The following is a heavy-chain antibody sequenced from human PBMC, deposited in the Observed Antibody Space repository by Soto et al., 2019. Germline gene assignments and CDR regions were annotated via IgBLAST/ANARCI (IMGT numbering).Heavy chain of an antibody. J-gene: IGHJ6*02. CDR3: ARHNVDTDMTKYYYGMDV. D-gene: IGHD5-18*01. Sequence: PGESLKISCKGSGYSFTSYWIGWVRQMPGKGLEWMGIIYPGDSDTRYSPSFQGQVTISADKSISTAYLQWSSLKASDTAMYYCARHNVDTDMTKYYYGMDVWGQGTTVTVSS. CDR1: GYSFTSYW. V-gene: IGHV5-51*01. CDR2: IYPGDSDT.